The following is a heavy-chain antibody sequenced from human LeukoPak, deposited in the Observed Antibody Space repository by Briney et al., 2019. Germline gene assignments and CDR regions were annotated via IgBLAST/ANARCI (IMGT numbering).Heavy chain of an antibody. V-gene: IGHV4-30-2*01. D-gene: IGHD3-9*01. Sequence: PSQTLSLTCAVSGGSISSGGYSWSWIRQPPGKGLEWIGYIYHGGSTYYNPSLKSRVTISVDRSKNQFSLKLSSVTAADTAVYYCARAGITIFFTPYYYGMDVWGQGTTVTVSS. CDR2: IYHGGST. CDR1: GGSISSGGYS. J-gene: IGHJ6*02. CDR3: ARAGITIFFTPYYYGMDV.